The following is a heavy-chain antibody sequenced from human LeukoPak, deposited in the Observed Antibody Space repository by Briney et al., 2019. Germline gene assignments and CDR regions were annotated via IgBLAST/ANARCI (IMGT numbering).Heavy chain of an antibody. CDR2: ISSSSSYI. J-gene: IGHJ4*02. D-gene: IGHD1-26*01. Sequence: GGSLRLSCAASGFTFSSYSMNWVRQAPGKGLEWVSSISSSSSYIYYADSVKGRFTISRDNAKNSLYLQMNSLRAEDTALYYCAKDMGAQPHSIDYWGQGTLVTVSS. CDR3: AKDMGAQPHSIDY. V-gene: IGHV3-21*04. CDR1: GFTFSSYS.